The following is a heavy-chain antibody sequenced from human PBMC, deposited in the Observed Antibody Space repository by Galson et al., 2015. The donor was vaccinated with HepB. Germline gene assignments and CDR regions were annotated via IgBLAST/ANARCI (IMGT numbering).Heavy chain of an antibody. CDR1: GFTFSSYG. D-gene: IGHD6-19*01. J-gene: IGHJ4*02. CDR2: IWYDGSNK. CDR3: ARDLGSGWLRLFVY. V-gene: IGHV3-33*08. Sequence: SLRLSCAASGFTFSSYGMHWVRQAPGKGLEWVAVIWYDGSNKYYADSVKGRFTISRDNSKNTLYLQMNSLRAEDTAVYYCARDLGSGWLRLFVYWGQGTLVTVSS.